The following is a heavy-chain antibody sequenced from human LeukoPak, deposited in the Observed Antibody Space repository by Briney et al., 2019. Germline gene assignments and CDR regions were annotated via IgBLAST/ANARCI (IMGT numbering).Heavy chain of an antibody. CDR1: GFTFSSYA. CDR3: AKDETIYDFWSGYNNWFDP. D-gene: IGHD3-3*01. CDR2: ISGSGGST. V-gene: IGHV3-23*01. J-gene: IGHJ5*02. Sequence: GGSLRLSCAASGFTFSSYAMSWVRQAPGKGLEWVSAISGSGGSTYYADSVKGRFTISRDNSKNTLYLQMNSLRAEDTAVYYCAKDETIYDFWSGYNNWFDPWGQGTLLTVSS.